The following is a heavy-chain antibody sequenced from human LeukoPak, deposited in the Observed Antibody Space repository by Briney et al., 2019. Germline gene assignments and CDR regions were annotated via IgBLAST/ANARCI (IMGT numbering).Heavy chain of an antibody. CDR2: IFSKIEGGTT. CDR3: AIWNYSTFDY. Sequence: GGSLRLSCAASGFTFSSAWMTWVRQAPGKGLEWVGRIFSKIEGGTTHYAAPVKGRFTISRDDSKNILYLQMNSVTTEDSAIYYCAIWNYSTFDYWGQGTLVSVSS. J-gene: IGHJ4*02. CDR1: GFTFSSAW. V-gene: IGHV3-15*01. D-gene: IGHD1-7*01.